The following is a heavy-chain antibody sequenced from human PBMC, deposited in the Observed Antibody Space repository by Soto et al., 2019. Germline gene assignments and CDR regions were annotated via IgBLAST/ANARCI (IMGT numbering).Heavy chain of an antibody. Sequence: GVSVKVSCKASGGTFSSYSISWVRHAPGQGLEWMGGIIPIFGTANYAQKFQGRVTITADESTSTAYMELSSLRSEDTAVYYCARVRHYDFWSGYYSWGQGTLVTVSS. CDR1: GGTFSSYS. CDR2: IIPIFGTA. D-gene: IGHD3-3*01. CDR3: ARVRHYDFWSGYYS. V-gene: IGHV1-69*13. J-gene: IGHJ4*02.